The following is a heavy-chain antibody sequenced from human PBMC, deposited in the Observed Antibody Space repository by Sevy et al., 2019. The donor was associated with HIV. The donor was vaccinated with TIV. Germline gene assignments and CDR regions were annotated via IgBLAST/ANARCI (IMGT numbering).Heavy chain of an antibody. D-gene: IGHD3-22*01. CDR2: ISWNSGSI. J-gene: IGHJ3*02. V-gene: IGHV3-9*01. CDR1: GFTFDDYA. CDR3: AKDKRYYDGSALFDI. Sequence: GGSLRLSCAASGFTFDDYAMHWVRQAPGKGLEWVSGISWNSGSIGYADSVKGRFTISRDNAKNSLYLQMNSLRAEDTALYYCAKDKRYYDGSALFDIWGQGTMVTVSS.